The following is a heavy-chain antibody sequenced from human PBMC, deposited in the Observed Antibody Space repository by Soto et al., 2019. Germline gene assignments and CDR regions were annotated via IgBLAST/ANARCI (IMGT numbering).Heavy chain of an antibody. CDR1: GGSISGGGYS. V-gene: IGHV4-30-2*01. J-gene: IGHJ4*02. Sequence: SETLSLTCAVSGGSISGGGYSWSWIRQPPGKGLEWIGYIYHSGSTYYNPSLKSRVTISVDRSKNQFSLKLSSVTAADTAVYYCARSSNYDILTGYYEEGYYFDYWGQGTLVTVS. D-gene: IGHD3-9*01. CDR2: IYHSGST. CDR3: ARSSNYDILTGYYEEGYYFDY.